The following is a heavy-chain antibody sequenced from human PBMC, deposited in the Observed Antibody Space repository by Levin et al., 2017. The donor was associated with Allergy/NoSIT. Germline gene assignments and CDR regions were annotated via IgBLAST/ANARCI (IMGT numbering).Heavy chain of an antibody. Sequence: GESLKISCAASGFTFSDYYMSWIRQAPGKGLEWVSYISSSGSTIYYADSVKGRFTISVDTSKNQFSLKLSSVTAADTAVYYCARLLTYSSSWYYFDYWGQGTLVTVSS. J-gene: IGHJ4*02. CDR3: ARLLTYSSSWYYFDY. D-gene: IGHD6-13*01. CDR1: GFTFSDYY. V-gene: IGHV3-11*01. CDR2: ISSSGSTI.